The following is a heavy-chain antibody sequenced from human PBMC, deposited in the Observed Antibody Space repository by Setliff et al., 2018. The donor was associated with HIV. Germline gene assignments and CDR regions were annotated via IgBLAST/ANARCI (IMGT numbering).Heavy chain of an antibody. J-gene: IGHJ4*02. CDR1: GYNFTSYG. V-gene: IGHV1-18*01. CDR3: ARGKRWLQPYYLDY. CDR2: ISGYSGNT. Sequence: GASVKVSCKASGYNFTSYGITWVRQAPGQGLEWMGWISGYSGNTDYAQKVQVRVTMTTDTSTSTAYMELRSLRLDDTAVYYCARGKRWLQPYYLDYWGQGTPVTVSS. D-gene: IGHD5-18*01.